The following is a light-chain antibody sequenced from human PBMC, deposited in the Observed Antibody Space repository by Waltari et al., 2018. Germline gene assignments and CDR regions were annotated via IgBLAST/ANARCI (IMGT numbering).Light chain of an antibody. J-gene: IGLJ3*02. CDR2: QVG. V-gene: IGLV2-8*01. CDR1: SSDVGGDNF. CDR3: TSHAGTNAV. Sequence: QSALTQLPSASGSPGQSVTMSCTGTSSDVGGDNFVSWYQQHPGKAPKLLVYQVGNRPSGGPDRFSGSKSGNAASLTVSGLQAEDEAEYFCTSHAGTNAVFGGGTKLTVL.